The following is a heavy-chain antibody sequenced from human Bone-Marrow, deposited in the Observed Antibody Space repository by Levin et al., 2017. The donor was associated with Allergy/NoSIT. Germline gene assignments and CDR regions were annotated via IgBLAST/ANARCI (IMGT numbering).Heavy chain of an antibody. Sequence: SETLSLTCTVSGGSIAGSSSYYWGWIRQSPGKGLEWLGSIHYKGTTHNNPSLGSRVTISVDTSKNQFSLHLQSVTATDTAVYFCARHLVTNHYYGMDVWGQGTTVTVSS. V-gene: IGHV4-39*01. CDR2: IHYKGTT. CDR1: GGSIAGSSSYY. D-gene: IGHD2-21*02. CDR3: ARHLVTNHYYGMDV. J-gene: IGHJ6*02.